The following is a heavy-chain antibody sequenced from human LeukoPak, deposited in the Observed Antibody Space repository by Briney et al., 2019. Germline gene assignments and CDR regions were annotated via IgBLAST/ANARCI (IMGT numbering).Heavy chain of an antibody. V-gene: IGHV4-30-4*01. J-gene: IGHJ5*02. D-gene: IGHD1-26*01. Sequence: SQTLSLTCTVSGGSISSGDYYWSWIRQPPGKGLEWIGYIYYCGSTYYNPSLKSRVTISVDTSKNQFSLKLSSVTAADTAVYYCARDRKGATDWFDPWGQGTLVTVSS. CDR3: ARDRKGATDWFDP. CDR2: IYYCGST. CDR1: GGSISSGDYY.